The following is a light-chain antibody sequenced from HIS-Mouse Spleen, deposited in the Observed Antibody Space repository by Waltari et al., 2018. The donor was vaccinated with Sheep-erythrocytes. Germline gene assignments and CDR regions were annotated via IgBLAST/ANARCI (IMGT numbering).Light chain of an antibody. CDR1: SGINVGTYR. J-gene: IGLJ3*02. CDR2: YKSDSHK. V-gene: IGLV5-45*03. Sequence: QAVLTQPSSLSASPGASASLTCTLRSGINVGTYRIYWYQQKPGSPPQYLLRYKSDSHKHRGSGVPSRFSGSKDDSANAGILLISGLQSEDEADYYCMIWHSSAWVFGGGTKLTVL. CDR3: MIWHSSAWV.